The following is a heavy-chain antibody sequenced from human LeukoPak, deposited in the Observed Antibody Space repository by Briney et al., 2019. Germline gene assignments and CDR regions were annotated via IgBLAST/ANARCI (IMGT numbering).Heavy chain of an antibody. V-gene: IGHV3-30*02. D-gene: IGHD4-23*01. CDR1: GFTFSSYG. Sequence: GGSLRLSCAASGFTFSSYGMHWVRQAPGKGLEWVAFIRYDGSNKYYADSVKGRFTISRDNSKNTLYLQMNSLRAEDTAVYYCASTGAVVTPAHASEDYWGQGTLVTVSS. CDR2: IRYDGSNK. J-gene: IGHJ4*02. CDR3: ASTGAVVTPAHASEDY.